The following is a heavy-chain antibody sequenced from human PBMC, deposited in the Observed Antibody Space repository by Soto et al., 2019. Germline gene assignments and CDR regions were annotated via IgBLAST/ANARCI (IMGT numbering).Heavy chain of an antibody. D-gene: IGHD2-15*01. Sequence: ASVKVSCKASGGTFSSYAISWVRQAPGQGLEWMGGIIPIFGTANYAQKFQGRVTITADESTSTAYMELSSLRSEDTAVYYCAGDRYCSGGSCTRGNYYYGMDVWGQGTTVTVSS. CDR2: IIPIFGTA. V-gene: IGHV1-69*13. CDR3: AGDRYCSGGSCTRGNYYYGMDV. CDR1: GGTFSSYA. J-gene: IGHJ6*02.